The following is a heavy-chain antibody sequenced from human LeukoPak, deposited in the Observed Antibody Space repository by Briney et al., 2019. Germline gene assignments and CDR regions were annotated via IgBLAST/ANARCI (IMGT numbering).Heavy chain of an antibody. V-gene: IGHV3-23*01. CDR1: GFTFSSYA. Sequence: GGSLRLSCAASGFTFSSYAMSWVRQAPGKGLEWVSAISGSGGSTYYADSLKGRFTISRENSKNTLYLQMNSLRAEDTAVYYCAKDRLVYAIQLNPDSWGQGTLVTVSS. CDR2: ISGSGGST. CDR3: AKDRLVYAIQLNPDS. J-gene: IGHJ4*02. D-gene: IGHD2-8*01.